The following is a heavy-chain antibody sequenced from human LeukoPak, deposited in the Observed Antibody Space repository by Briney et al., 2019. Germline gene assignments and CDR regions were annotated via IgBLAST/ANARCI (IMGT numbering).Heavy chain of an antibody. D-gene: IGHD4-17*01. CDR2: ISYDGSNK. CDR1: GITFSNYA. V-gene: IGHV3-30*04. CDR3: AREGPTVTMDY. Sequence: PGGSLRLSCAASGITFSNYAMHWVRQAPGKGLEWAAVISYDGSNKYYADSVKGRFTISRDNSKNTLFLQMNSLRPEDTAVYYCAREGPTVTMDYWGQGTLVTVSS. J-gene: IGHJ4*02.